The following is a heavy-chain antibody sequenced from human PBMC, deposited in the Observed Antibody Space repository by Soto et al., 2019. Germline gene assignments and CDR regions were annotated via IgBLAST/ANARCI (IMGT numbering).Heavy chain of an antibody. CDR1: GGTFSSYS. CDR2: IIPVFGRA. CDR3: ARDAYGMDV. V-gene: IGHV1-69*01. Sequence: QVHLVQSGAEVKKPGSSVKVSCEASGGTFSSYSINWVRQAPGQGLEWMGGIIPVFGRANYARKFQGRVTITADGSTNKVYMELSSVTSEDMAVYHCARDAYGMDVWGQGTTVTVSS. J-gene: IGHJ6*02.